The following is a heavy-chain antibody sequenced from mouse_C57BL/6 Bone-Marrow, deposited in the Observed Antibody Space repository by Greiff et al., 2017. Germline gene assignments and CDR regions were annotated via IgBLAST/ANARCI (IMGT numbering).Heavy chain of an antibody. V-gene: IGHV1-55*01. CDR2: IYPGSGST. CDR1: GYTFTSYW. CDR3: VYYNSRGDAIDY. D-gene: IGHD1-1*01. Sequence: QVQLQQPGAELVKPGASVKMSCKASGYTFTSYWITWVKQRPGKGLEWIGDIYPGSGSTKYNEKFKSKATLTVDTSSSTAYMQLSSLTSEDSAVYYCVYYNSRGDAIDYWGQGTSVTVSS. J-gene: IGHJ4*01.